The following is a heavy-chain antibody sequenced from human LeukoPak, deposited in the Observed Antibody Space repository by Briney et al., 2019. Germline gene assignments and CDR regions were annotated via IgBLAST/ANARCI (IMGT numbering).Heavy chain of an antibody. CDR2: MNPNSGNT. V-gene: IGHV1-8*01. D-gene: IGHD4/OR15-4a*01. J-gene: IGHJ5*02. CDR3: ASRMDYGGGGTKESWFDP. CDR1: GYTFTSYD. Sequence: ASVKVSCKASGYTFTSYDINLVRQATGQGLEWMGWMNPNSGNTGYAQKFQGRVTMTRNTSISTAYMELSSLRSEDTAVYYCASRMDYGGGGTKESWFDPWGQGTLVTVSS.